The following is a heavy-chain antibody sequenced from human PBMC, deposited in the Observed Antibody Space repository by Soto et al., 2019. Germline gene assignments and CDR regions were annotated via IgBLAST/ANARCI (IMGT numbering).Heavy chain of an antibody. CDR1: GYSFTSYW. J-gene: IGHJ6*02. CDR2: IDPSDSYT. CDR3: PRRQSGMHV. V-gene: IGHV5-10-1*01. Sequence: GESLKISCKGSGYSFTSYWISWVRQMPGKGLEWMGRIDPSDSYTNYSPSFQGHVTISADKSISTDYLQWSSLKASDTALFYFPRRQSGMHVRGPGPTVTVSS.